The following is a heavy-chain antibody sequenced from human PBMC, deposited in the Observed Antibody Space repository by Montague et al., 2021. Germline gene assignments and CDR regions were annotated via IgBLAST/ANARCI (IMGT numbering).Heavy chain of an antibody. J-gene: IGHJ4*02. CDR2: MYYSGST. Sequence: TLSLTCTVSGDSLSSVGCSWIWIRQHPGKYLVWIVYMYYSGSTYYNPSLKSRVTISGDKSKNHFSLRVTSVTAADTAVYYCARGRLATGDFDYWGQGTLVTVSS. D-gene: IGHD7-27*01. CDR3: ARGRLATGDFDY. V-gene: IGHV4-31*03. CDR1: GDSLSSVGCS.